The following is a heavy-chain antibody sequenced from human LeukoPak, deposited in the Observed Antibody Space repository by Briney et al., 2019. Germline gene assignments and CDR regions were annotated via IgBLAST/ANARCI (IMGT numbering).Heavy chain of an antibody. CDR2: IYYSGST. J-gene: IGHJ4*02. CDR3: ARDSGYCSGGSCQTPFDY. CDR1: GGSISSYY. D-gene: IGHD2-15*01. Sequence: SETLSLTCTVSGGSISSYYWSWIRQPPGKGLEWIGYIYYSGSTSCNPSLKSRVTISVDTSKNQFSLKLSSVTAADTAVYYCARDSGYCSGGSCQTPFDYWGQGTLVTVSP. V-gene: IGHV4-59*01.